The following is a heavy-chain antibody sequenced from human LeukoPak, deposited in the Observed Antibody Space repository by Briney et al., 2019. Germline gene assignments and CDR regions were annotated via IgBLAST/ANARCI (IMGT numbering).Heavy chain of an antibody. CDR2: IKQDGSEK. D-gene: IGHD3-3*01. CDR1: GFTFSSYW. J-gene: IGHJ5*02. CDR3: ARDRFENWFAP. V-gene: IGHV3-7*01. Sequence: GGSLRLSCAASGFTFSSYWMIWVRQAPGKGLEWVANIKQDGSEKYYVDSVKGRFTLSRDNAKNSLYLQMNSVRAEDTAVYYCARDRFENWFAPWGQGTLVTVSS.